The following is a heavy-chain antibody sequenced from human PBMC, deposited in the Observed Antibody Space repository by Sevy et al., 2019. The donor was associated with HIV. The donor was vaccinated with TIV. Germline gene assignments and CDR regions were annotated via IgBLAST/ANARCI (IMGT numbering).Heavy chain of an antibody. V-gene: IGHV3-48*01. CDR1: GFTFSSYS. D-gene: IGHD6-13*01. CDR3: ARLSGYSSSWSYLDY. CDR2: ISSSSSTI. J-gene: IGHJ4*02. Sequence: GGSLRVSCAASGFTFSSYSMNWVRQAPGKGLEWVSYISSSSSTIYYADSVKGRFTISRDNAKNSLYLQMNSLRAEDTAAYYCARLSGYSSSWSYLDYWGQGTLVTVSS.